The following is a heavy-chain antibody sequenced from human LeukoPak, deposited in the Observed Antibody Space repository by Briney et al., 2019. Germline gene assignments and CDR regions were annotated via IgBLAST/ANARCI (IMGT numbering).Heavy chain of an antibody. J-gene: IGHJ4*02. CDR3: AKDRGVGIYYFDS. CDR2: INWNSGYI. Sequence: GGSLRLSCSASGFTFSSYAMHWVRQAPGKGLEWVSGINWNSGYIGYADSVKGRFTISRDNAKSSLYLQMNSLRTEDTALYYCAKDRGVGIYYFDSWGQGTLVTVSS. V-gene: IGHV3-9*01. CDR1: GFTFSSYA. D-gene: IGHD1-26*01.